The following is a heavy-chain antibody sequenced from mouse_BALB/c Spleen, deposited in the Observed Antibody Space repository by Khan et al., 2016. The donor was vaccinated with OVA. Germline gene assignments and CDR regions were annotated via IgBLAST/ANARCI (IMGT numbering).Heavy chain of an antibody. D-gene: IGHD2-14*01. V-gene: IGHV5-6-5*01. J-gene: IGHJ2*01. CDR3: AREAYRYEEYYFDY. CDR1: GFTFSSYV. Sequence: EVELVESGGDLVKPGGSLKLSCAASGFTFSSYVMSWVRQTPEKRLEWVASISSGGSTYYPDSVKGRFTISRDNARNILYLQMSSLRSEDTAMYYCAREAYRYEEYYFDYWGQGTTLTGSS. CDR2: ISSGGST.